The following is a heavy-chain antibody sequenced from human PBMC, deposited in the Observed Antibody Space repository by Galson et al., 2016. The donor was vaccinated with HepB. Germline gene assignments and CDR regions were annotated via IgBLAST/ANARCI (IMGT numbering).Heavy chain of an antibody. V-gene: IGHV3-30*18. D-gene: IGHD6-19*01. CDR3: AKVAFDNGWYGYSYYYGLDV. CDR2: ISYDGSNK. CDR1: GFTFSTYG. J-gene: IGHJ6*02. Sequence: SLRLSCAASGFTFSTYGMHWVLQAPGKGLEWVALISYDGSNKYYADSVKGRFTISRDNSKNTLYLQMNSLRAEDTAVYYCAKVAFDNGWYGYSYYYGLDVWGQGTTVTVSS.